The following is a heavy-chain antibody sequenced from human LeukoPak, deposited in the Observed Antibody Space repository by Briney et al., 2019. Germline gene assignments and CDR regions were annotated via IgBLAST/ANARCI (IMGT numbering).Heavy chain of an antibody. CDR3: ARGYYDSSGYYYRVQNYFDY. V-gene: IGHV4-34*01. J-gene: IGHJ4*02. Sequence: PSETLSLTCAVYGGSFSGYYWSWIRQPPGKGLEWIGEINHSGSTIYNPSLKSRVTISVDTSKNQFSLKLSSVTAADTAVYYCARGYYDSSGYYYRVQNYFDYWGQGTLVTVSS. CDR1: GGSFSGYY. D-gene: IGHD3-22*01. CDR2: INHSGST.